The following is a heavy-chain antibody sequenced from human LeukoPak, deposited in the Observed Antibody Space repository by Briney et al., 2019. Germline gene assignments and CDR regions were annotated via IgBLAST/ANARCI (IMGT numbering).Heavy chain of an antibody. D-gene: IGHD3-9*01. CDR1: VFSLSTRGVG. Sequence: SGPTLVKPTQTLTLTCTFSVFSLSTRGVGVGWIRQPPGKAPEWLSLIYWNNDNRYSQSLKSRLTITQDTSKTPVVLTMTNMDPVDTATYYCASSRYDILTGHYNFDYWGQGTLVTVSS. CDR3: ASSRYDILTGHYNFDY. J-gene: IGHJ4*02. V-gene: IGHV2-5*01. CDR2: IYWNNDN.